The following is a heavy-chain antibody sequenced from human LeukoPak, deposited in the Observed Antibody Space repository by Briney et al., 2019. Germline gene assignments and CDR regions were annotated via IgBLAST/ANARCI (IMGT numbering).Heavy chain of an antibody. D-gene: IGHD4-17*01. CDR2: ISGSGDST. CDR3: AKVFRSGDLFVSDY. V-gene: IGHV3-23*01. Sequence: PGGSLRLSCASSGFTFSSNVMAWVRQAPGKGLEWVSGISGSGDSTYYADSVKGRFTISRDNSKNTLYLQMNSLRARDTAMYFCAKVFRSGDLFVSDYWGQGILVTVSP. CDR1: GFTFSSNV. J-gene: IGHJ4*02.